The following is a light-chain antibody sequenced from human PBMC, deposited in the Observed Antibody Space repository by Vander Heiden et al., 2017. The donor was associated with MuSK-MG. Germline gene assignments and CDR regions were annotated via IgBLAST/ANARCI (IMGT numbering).Light chain of an antibody. Sequence: DLVMTQSPLSLTVAAGEPASISCRSSQSIVHSNGDNYLDWYLQKPGQSPQLLIYLGSNRASGVPDRFSGSGSGTDFTLKISRVEAEDVGVYYCKQPLQSPWTFGQGTKVEIK. CDR1: QSIVHSNGDNY. CDR2: LGS. V-gene: IGKV2-28*01. CDR3: KQPLQSPWT. J-gene: IGKJ1*01.